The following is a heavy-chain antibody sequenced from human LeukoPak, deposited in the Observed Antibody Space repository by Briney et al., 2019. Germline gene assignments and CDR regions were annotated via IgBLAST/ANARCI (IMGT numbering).Heavy chain of an antibody. J-gene: IGHJ6*02. Sequence: ASVKVSCKASGGTFSSYAISWVRQAPGQGLEWMGRIIPILGIANYAQKFQGRVTITADKSTSTAYMELSSLRSEDTAVYYCARELKVVAATRANYYYYGMDVWGQGTTVTVSS. V-gene: IGHV1-69*04. D-gene: IGHD2-15*01. CDR1: GGTFSSYA. CDR2: IIPILGIA. CDR3: ARELKVVAATRANYYYYGMDV.